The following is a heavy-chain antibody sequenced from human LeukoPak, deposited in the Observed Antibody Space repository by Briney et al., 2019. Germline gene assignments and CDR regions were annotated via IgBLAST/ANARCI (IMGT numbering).Heavy chain of an antibody. CDR3: ARRATAGDYVGWFDP. V-gene: IGHV4-39*01. CDR1: GGSISSSSYY. Sequence: SETLSLTCTVSGGSISSSSYYWGWIRQPPGKGLEWIGSIYYSGSTYYNPSLKSRVTISVDTSKNQSSLKLSSVTAVDTAVYYCARRATAGDYVGWFDPWGQGTLVTVSS. J-gene: IGHJ5*02. CDR2: IYYSGST. D-gene: IGHD4-17*01.